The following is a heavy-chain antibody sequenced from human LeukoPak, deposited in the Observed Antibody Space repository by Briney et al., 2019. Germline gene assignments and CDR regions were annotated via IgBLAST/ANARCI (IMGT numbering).Heavy chain of an antibody. D-gene: IGHD4-23*01. J-gene: IGHJ3*02. CDR1: GGSISSYY. CDR2: IYYSGST. CDR3: ARHDPGRGVTQNAFDI. V-gene: IGHV4-59*08. Sequence: SETLSLTCTVSGGSISSYYWSWIRQPPGKGLEWIGYIYYSGSTNYNPSLKSRVTISVDTSKNQFSLKLSSVTAADTAVYYCARHDPGRGVTQNAFDIWGQGTMVTVSS.